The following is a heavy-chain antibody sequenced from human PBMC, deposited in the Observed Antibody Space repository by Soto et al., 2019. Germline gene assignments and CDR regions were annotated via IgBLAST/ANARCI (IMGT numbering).Heavy chain of an antibody. V-gene: IGHV1-3*01. CDR3: LKVLIFLIRGFLLMPS. D-gene: IGHD3-10*01. CDR1: GXXFTNYA. CDR2: INADNGNT. Sequence: GASVKXXCKASGXXFTNYALHWVRQAPGQRFEWMGWINADNGNTKYSQKFQGRFTITRDTPASTVYMELNSLRSEDTAIYYCLKVLIFLIRGFLLMPSWAQGPLVTFSS. J-gene: IGHJ5*02.